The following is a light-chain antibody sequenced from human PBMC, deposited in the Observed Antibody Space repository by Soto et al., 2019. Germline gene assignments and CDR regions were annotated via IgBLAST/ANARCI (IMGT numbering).Light chain of an antibody. V-gene: IGKV1-33*01. J-gene: IGKJ4*01. CDR1: KDISNY. Sequence: DIQMTQSPSSLSASVGDRVTITCQASKDISNYLNWYQQKPGKAPKLLIYDASNLETGVTSRFSGSGSGTDFTFTISSLQPEDIATYYCQQYDNLLTFGGGTKVEIK. CDR3: QQYDNLLT. CDR2: DAS.